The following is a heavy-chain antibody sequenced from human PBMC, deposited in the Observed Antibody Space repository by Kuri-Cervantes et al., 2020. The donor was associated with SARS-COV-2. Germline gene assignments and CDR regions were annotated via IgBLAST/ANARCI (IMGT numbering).Heavy chain of an antibody. CDR1: GYTFTNND. V-gene: IGHV1-8*02. D-gene: IGHD3-3*01. Sequence: ASVKVSCKASGYTFTNNDVNWLRQASGQGLEWMGWMNPDTGNAGYAQKFQGRVTMTRITSISTAYMELSSLRSEDTAVYYCATHAAIFGVVLPDYWGQGTLVTVSS. CDR2: MNPDTGNA. J-gene: IGHJ4*02. CDR3: ATHAAIFGVVLPDY.